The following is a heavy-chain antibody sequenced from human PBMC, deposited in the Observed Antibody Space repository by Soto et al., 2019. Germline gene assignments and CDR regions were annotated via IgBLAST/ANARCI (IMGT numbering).Heavy chain of an antibody. CDR1: GDTFGRFT. CDR2: IKPISDTT. V-gene: IGHV1-69*13. D-gene: IGHD4-4*01. Sequence: SVKVSCKASGDTFGRFTINWVRQAPGQGLEWMGGIKPISDTTTYAQRFQGRVTFTADASTSTVYMELSSLRSEDTAMYYCARDPSTVNKLIGVWFDPWGQGTLVTVSS. J-gene: IGHJ5*02. CDR3: ARDPSTVNKLIGVWFDP.